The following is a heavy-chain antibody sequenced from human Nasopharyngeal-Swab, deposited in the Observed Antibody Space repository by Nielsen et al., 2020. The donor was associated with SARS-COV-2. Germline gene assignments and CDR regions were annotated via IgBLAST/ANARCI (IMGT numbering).Heavy chain of an antibody. CDR2: INPSDSQT. D-gene: IGHD3-16*01. Sequence: GDSLKISCKISGYSFTSYWIMWVRQIPGKGLEWLVRINPSDSQTHYNPSFQGPVTISVDTAISTAYLQWNSLKPSDTAMYFCARGGRRAVDYWGQGTLVTVSS. V-gene: IGHV5-10-1*01. CDR3: ARGGRRAVDY. J-gene: IGHJ4*02. CDR1: GYSFTSYW.